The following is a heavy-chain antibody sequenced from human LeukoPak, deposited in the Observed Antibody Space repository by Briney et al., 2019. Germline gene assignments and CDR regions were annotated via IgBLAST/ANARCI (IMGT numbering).Heavy chain of an antibody. D-gene: IGHD6-19*01. CDR3: AKDGVEQWLAYYFDY. Sequence: GRSLRLSCAASGFTFSSYGMHWVRQAPGKGLEWVAVISYDGSNKYYADSVKGRLTISRDNSKNTLYVQMNSLRAEDTALYYCAKDGVEQWLAYYFDYWGQGALVTVSS. CDR1: GFTFSSYG. V-gene: IGHV3-30*18. J-gene: IGHJ4*02. CDR2: ISYDGSNK.